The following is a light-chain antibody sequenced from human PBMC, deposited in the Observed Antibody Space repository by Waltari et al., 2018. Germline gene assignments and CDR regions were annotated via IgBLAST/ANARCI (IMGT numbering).Light chain of an antibody. J-gene: IGKJ2*01. Sequence: DIVMTQSPDSLAVSLGERATIPSKSSQSVLDPSNSQISVAWYQQRPGQPPNLLIYWASTRQSGVPDRFSGSGSGTEFTLTISSLQAEDVAVYYCQHYYSSPYTFGQGTKLEIK. CDR3: QHYYSSPYT. V-gene: IGKV4-1*01. CDR2: WAS. CDR1: QSVLDPSNSQIS.